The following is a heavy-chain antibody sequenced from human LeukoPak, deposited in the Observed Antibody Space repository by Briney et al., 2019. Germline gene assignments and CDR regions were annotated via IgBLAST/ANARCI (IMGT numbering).Heavy chain of an antibody. D-gene: IGHD2-15*01. V-gene: IGHV3-66*01. Sequence: TGGSLRLSCAASGFTVSSSYMNWVRQAPGKGLEWVSLIFSGGGTYYAGSVKGRFTISRDNSKNTLFLQMTSLRAEDTAVYYCARGGVVYPDSFDIWGRGTMVAVSS. J-gene: IGHJ3*02. CDR1: GFTVSSSY. CDR2: IFSGGGT. CDR3: ARGGVVYPDSFDI.